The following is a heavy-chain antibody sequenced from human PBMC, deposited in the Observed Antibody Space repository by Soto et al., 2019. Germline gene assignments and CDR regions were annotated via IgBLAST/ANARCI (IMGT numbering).Heavy chain of an antibody. Sequence: SETLSLTCAVYGGSFSGYYWSWIRQPPGKGLEWIGEINHSGSTNYNPSLKSRVTISVDTSKNQFSLKLSSVTAADTAVYYCARGVVLCGGTNCSYGVGGNWFDPWGQGTLVTVSS. D-gene: IGHD5-18*01. CDR2: INHSGST. V-gene: IGHV4-34*01. J-gene: IGHJ5*02. CDR1: GGSFSGYY. CDR3: ARGVVLCGGTNCSYGVGGNWFDP.